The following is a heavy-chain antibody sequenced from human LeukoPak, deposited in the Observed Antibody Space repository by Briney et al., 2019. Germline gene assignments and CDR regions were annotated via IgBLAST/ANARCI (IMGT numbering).Heavy chain of an antibody. CDR3: ARVSSGVAAAGPYYYYYYMDV. Sequence: SETLSLTCAVYGGSSSGYYWSWIRQPPGKGLEWIGEINHSGSTNYNPSLKSRVTISVDTSKNQFSLKLSSVTAADTAVYYCARVSSGVAAAGPYYYYYYMDVWGKGTTVTVSS. V-gene: IGHV4-34*01. CDR1: GGSSSGYY. CDR2: INHSGST. D-gene: IGHD6-13*01. J-gene: IGHJ6*03.